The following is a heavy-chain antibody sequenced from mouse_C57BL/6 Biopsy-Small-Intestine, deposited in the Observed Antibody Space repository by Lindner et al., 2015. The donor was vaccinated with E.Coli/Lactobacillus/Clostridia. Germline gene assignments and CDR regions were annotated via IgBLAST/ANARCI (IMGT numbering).Heavy chain of an antibody. V-gene: IGHV1-47*01. CDR1: GYTFTTYP. J-gene: IGHJ1*03. CDR2: FHPYNDDA. CDR3: ARGSNFEYFDV. Sequence: VQLQESGAELVKPGASVKMSCKASGYTFTTYPIEWMKQNHGKSLEWIGNFHPYNDDAKYNEKFKGKATLTVEKSSTTVYLELSRLTSDDSSIYYCARGSNFEYFDVWGTGTTVAVSS.